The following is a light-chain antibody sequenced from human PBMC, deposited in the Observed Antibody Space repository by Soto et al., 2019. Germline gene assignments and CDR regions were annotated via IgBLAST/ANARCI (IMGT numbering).Light chain of an antibody. CDR1: NIGSKS. CDR3: QVWDRSSDHYV. Sequence: YELTQPPSVSVAPGQTVRVTCGGKNIGSKSVHWYQQKPGQAPVLVVYDDSDRPSGTPERFSGSNSGNTATLTISRVEAGDEADYHCQVWDRSSDHYVFGNGTKVTVL. CDR2: DDS. V-gene: IGLV3-21*02. J-gene: IGLJ1*01.